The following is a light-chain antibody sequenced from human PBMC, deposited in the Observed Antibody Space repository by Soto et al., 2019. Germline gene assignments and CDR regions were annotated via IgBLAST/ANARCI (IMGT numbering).Light chain of an antibody. Sequence: DIVLTQSPGTLSLSPGERATLSCRASQSVSSGFLAWYQQKPGQAPRLLIRGASSRATGIPDRFSGSGSGTDFTLIISRLEPEDCAVYYCHQYGNSPQTFGQGTKVDIK. CDR1: QSVSSGF. CDR2: GAS. CDR3: HQYGNSPQT. V-gene: IGKV3-20*01. J-gene: IGKJ1*01.